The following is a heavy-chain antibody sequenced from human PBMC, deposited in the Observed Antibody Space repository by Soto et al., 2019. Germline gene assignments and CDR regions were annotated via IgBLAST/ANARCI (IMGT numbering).Heavy chain of an antibody. J-gene: IGHJ4*02. D-gene: IGHD2-8*02. V-gene: IGHV3-7*01. CDR2: ISPEGSTK. CDR3: VRDHVTPGLYFDK. Sequence: EVQLVESGGALVQPGGSLRLSCSASGFAFSAHWMTWVRQTPGKGLEWVANISPEGSTKYYVDSAKGRFTISRDNAKNLLYLQMNSLTVGDTAVYSCVRDHVTPGLYFDKWGQGTRVTVSS. CDR1: GFAFSAHW.